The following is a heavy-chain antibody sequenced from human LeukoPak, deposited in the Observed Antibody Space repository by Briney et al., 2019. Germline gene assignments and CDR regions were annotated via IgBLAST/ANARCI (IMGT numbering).Heavy chain of an antibody. CDR1: GGSISSGGYY. J-gene: IGHJ3*02. Sequence: SETLSLTCTVSGGSISSGGYYWSWIRQHPGKGLEWIGYIYYSGSTYYNPSLKSRATISVDTSKNQFSLKLSSVTAADTAVYYCASKSYYCTNGVCTNAFDIWGQGTMVTVSS. CDR3: ASKSYYCTNGVCTNAFDI. CDR2: IYYSGST. D-gene: IGHD2-8*01. V-gene: IGHV4-31*03.